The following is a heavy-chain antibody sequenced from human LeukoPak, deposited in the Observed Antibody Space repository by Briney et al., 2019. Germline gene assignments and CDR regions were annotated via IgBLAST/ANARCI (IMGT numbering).Heavy chain of an antibody. CDR2: IYYSGST. Sequence: SETLSLTCTVSGDSISSYYWGWIRQPPGKALEWIGYIYYSGSTNYNPSLKSRVTISVDTSKNQFSLKLSSVTAADTAVYYCARHRSGSYPCCYYYYMDVWGKGTTVTVSS. J-gene: IGHJ6*03. CDR1: GDSISSYY. CDR3: ARHRSGSYPCCYYYYMDV. D-gene: IGHD1-26*01. V-gene: IGHV4-59*08.